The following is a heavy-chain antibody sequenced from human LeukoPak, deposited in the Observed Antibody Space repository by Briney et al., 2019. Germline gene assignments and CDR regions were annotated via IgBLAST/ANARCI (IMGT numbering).Heavy chain of an antibody. J-gene: IGHJ3*02. V-gene: IGHV3-9*01. CDR2: ISWNSGSI. Sequence: GGSLRLSCVASGFTFDDYAMHWVRQAPGKGLEWVSGISWNSGSIGYADSVKGRFTISRDNAKNSLYLQMNSLRAEDTALYYCAKALRRLDDAFDIWGQGTMVTVSS. CDR3: AKALRRLDDAFDI. CDR1: GFTFDDYA.